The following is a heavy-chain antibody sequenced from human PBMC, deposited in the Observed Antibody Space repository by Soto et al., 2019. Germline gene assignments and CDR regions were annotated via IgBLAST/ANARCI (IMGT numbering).Heavy chain of an antibody. V-gene: IGHV1-18*01. CDR3: ARGGYYYYYYYRNV. J-gene: IGHJ6*03. CDR2: ISAYNGNT. Sequence: QVQLVQSGAEMKKPGASVKVSCKASGYNFTSYVIRWVRQAPGQVLEWMGWISAYNGNTHDAQKHQGRVTITTDTSTRTAYREVRSLRSDDTAVYYGARGGYYYYYYYRNVWGKGTNVTVSS. D-gene: IGHD3-16*01. CDR1: GYNFTSYV.